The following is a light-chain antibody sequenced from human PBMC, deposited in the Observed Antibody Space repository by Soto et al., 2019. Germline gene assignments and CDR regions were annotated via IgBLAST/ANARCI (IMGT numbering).Light chain of an antibody. CDR3: QHSDVYPYT. Sequence: DIQMTQSPSTLSASVGDRVTISCRASESVSNWVAWYQQKPGKVPKLLIFQASTLETGVPSRFSGSGSGTEFTLSISSLQPDDFATYYCQHSDVYPYTFGQGTKLEIK. CDR2: QAS. J-gene: IGKJ2*01. V-gene: IGKV1-5*03. CDR1: ESVSNW.